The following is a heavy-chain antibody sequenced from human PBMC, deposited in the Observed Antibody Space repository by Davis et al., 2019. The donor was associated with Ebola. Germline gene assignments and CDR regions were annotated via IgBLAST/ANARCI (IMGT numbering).Heavy chain of an antibody. CDR2: IYYSGST. CDR3: AAMGPWEGMDV. D-gene: IGHD5-18*01. CDR1: GGSFSGYY. V-gene: IGHV4-59*01. J-gene: IGHJ6*02. Sequence: SETLSLTCAVYGGSFSGYYWSWIRQPPGKGLEWIGYIYYSGSTNYNPSLKSRVTISVDTSKNQFSLKLSSVTAADTAVYYCAAMGPWEGMDVWGQGTTVTVSS.